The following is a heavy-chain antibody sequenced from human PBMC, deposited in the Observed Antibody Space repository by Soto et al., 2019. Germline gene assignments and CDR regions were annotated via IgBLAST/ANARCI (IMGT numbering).Heavy chain of an antibody. D-gene: IGHD2-2*02. Sequence: GGSLRLSCAASGFTFDDYAMHWVRQAPGKGLEWVSLISWDGGRTYYADSVRGRLIVSRDSSKNSLYLQMSSLRVEDTALYYCAKDVCRGSTTSCYTRLDFWGQGALVTVSS. CDR2: ISWDGGRT. CDR1: GFTFDDYA. CDR3: AKDVCRGSTTSCYTRLDF. V-gene: IGHV3-43D*04. J-gene: IGHJ4*02.